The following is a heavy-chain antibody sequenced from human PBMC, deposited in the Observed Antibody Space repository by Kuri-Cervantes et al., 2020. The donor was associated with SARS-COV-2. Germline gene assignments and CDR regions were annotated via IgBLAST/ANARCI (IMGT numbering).Heavy chain of an antibody. CDR1: GYTFTSYG. CDR3: ARAGGFGELFLAFDI. V-gene: IGHV1-69*10. CDR2: IIPILGIA. J-gene: IGHJ3*02. D-gene: IGHD3-10*01. Sequence: SVKVSCKASGYTFTSYGISWVRQAPGQGLEWMGGIIPILGIANYAQKFQGRVTITADKSTSTAYMELSSLRSDDTAVYYCARAGGFGELFLAFDIWGQGTMVTVSS.